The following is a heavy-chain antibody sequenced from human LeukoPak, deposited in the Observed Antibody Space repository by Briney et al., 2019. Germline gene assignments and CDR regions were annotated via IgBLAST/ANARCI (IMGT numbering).Heavy chain of an antibody. CDR1: GGSFSGYY. V-gene: IGHV4-34*01. CDR2: INHSGST. CDR3: ARSRRASRSNWFDP. Sequence: KPSETLSLTCAVYGGSFSGYYWSWIRQPPGKGLEWIGEINHSGSTNYNPSLKSRVTISVDTSKNQFSLKLSSVTAADTAVYYCARSRRASRSNWFDPWGQGTLVTASS. J-gene: IGHJ5*02.